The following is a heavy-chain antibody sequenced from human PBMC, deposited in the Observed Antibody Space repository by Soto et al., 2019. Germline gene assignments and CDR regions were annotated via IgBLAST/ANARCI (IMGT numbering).Heavy chain of an antibody. Sequence: QVQLVQSGTEVKKPGASVKVSCKASGYTFSNFGLSWVRQAPGQGLEWMGWISPSNGQTIYAQNYHGRVNMTTETTTATAHMALRSLISEGTAVYYCARVIMIFGVANLGSYFDYWGQGTRVTVSA. V-gene: IGHV1-18*01. J-gene: IGHJ4*02. CDR2: ISPSNGQT. CDR3: ARVIMIFGVANLGSYFDY. D-gene: IGHD3-3*01. CDR1: GYTFSNFG.